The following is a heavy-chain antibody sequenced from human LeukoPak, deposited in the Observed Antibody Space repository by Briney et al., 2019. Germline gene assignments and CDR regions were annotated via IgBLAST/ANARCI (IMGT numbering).Heavy chain of an antibody. D-gene: IGHD3-9*01. CDR2: ISGSGGST. CDR1: GFTFSSYA. CDR3: AKAGDPYDILTGYDY. V-gene: IGHV3-23*01. J-gene: IGHJ4*02. Sequence: GGSLRLSCAASGFTFSSYAMSWVRQAPGKGLEWVSAISGSGGSTCYADSVKGRFTISRDNSKNTLYLQMNSLRAEDTAVYYYAKAGDPYDILTGYDYWGQGTLVTVSS.